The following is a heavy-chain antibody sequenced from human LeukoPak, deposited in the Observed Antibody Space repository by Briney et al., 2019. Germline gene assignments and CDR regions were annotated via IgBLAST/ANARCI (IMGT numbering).Heavy chain of an antibody. CDR1: GGSISSYY. Sequence: SETLSLTCTVSGGSISSYYWSWIRQPPGKGLEWIGYIYYSGSTNYNPSLKSRVTISVDTSKNQFSLKLSSGTAADTAVYYCARLGGARAFDYWGQGSLVTVSS. V-gene: IGHV4-59*01. CDR2: IYYSGST. J-gene: IGHJ4*02. D-gene: IGHD2-21*01. CDR3: ARLGGARAFDY.